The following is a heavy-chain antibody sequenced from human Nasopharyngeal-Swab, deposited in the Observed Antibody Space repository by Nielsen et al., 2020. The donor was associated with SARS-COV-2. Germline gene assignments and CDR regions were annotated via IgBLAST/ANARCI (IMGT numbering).Heavy chain of an antibody. Sequence: ASVQVSCNASGYTFTNYYMNWVRQPPGQGLELMGIINPSGGSTSYAQKFQGRVTMTRDTSTSTVYMELSSLRSEDTAVYYCARARGGYCSGGSCYFDYWGQGTLVTVSS. D-gene: IGHD2-15*01. V-gene: IGHV1-46*01. CDR1: GYTFTNYY. CDR2: INPSGGST. CDR3: ARARGGYCSGGSCYFDY. J-gene: IGHJ4*02.